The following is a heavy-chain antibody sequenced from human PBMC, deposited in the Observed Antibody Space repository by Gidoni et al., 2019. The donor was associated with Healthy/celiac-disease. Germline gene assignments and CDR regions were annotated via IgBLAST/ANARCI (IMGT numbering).Heavy chain of an antibody. CDR2: ISSSSSTI. V-gene: IGHV3-48*02. D-gene: IGHD3-22*01. J-gene: IGHJ4*02. Sequence: EVQLVESGGGLVQPGGSLRLSCAAPGFTFSSYRMNWVRQAPGKGLEWVSYISSSSSTIYYADSVKGRFTISRDNAKNSLYLQMNSLRDEDTAVYYCARVSYYYDSSGYYYFDYWGQGTLVTVSS. CDR1: GFTFSSYR. CDR3: ARVSYYYDSSGYYYFDY.